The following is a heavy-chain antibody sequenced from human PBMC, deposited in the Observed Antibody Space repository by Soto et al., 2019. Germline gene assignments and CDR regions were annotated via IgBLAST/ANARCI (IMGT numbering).Heavy chain of an antibody. V-gene: IGHV3-21*02. CDR1: GFNFITYS. Sequence: EVQLVESGGGPVRPGGSLKLSCAASGFNFITYSLSWVRQAPGKGLEWVASISSSAVYIDYADSVKGRFTISRENANNSLYLQMNSLRAEDTATYHCVRDGLDYYDTERLYFDNWGQGTLVTVSS. J-gene: IGHJ4*02. CDR2: ISSSAVYI. D-gene: IGHD3-22*01. CDR3: VRDGLDYYDTERLYFDN.